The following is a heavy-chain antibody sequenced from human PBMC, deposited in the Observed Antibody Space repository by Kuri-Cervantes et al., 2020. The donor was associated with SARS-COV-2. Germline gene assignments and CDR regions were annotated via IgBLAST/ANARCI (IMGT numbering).Heavy chain of an antibody. CDR3: AKTSEKYQLLFSVEHYFDY. V-gene: IGHV3-21*01. D-gene: IGHD2-2*01. CDR1: GFTFSSYS. CDR2: ISSSSSYI. Sequence: GESLKISCAASGFTFSSYSMNWVRQAPGKGLEWVSSISSSSSYIYYADSVKGRFTISRDNARNSLYLQMNSLRAEDTAVYYCAKTSEKYQLLFSVEHYFDYWGQGALVTVSS. J-gene: IGHJ4*02.